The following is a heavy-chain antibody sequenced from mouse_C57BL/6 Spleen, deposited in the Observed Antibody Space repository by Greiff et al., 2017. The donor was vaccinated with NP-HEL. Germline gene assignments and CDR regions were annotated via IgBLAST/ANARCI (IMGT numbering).Heavy chain of an antibody. CDR3: ARNDGYYEWFAY. CDR1: GYTFTDYY. J-gene: IGHJ3*01. V-gene: IGHV1-26*01. D-gene: IGHD2-3*01. Sequence: EVQLQQSGPELVKPGASVKISCKASGYTFTDYYMNWVKQSHGKSLEWIGDINPNNGGTSYNQKFKGKATLTVDKSSSTAYMELRSLTSEDSAVYYCARNDGYYEWFAYWGQGTLVTVSA. CDR2: INPNNGGT.